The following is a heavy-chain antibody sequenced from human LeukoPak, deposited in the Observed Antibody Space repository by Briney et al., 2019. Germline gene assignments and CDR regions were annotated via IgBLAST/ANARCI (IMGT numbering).Heavy chain of an antibody. V-gene: IGHV1-2*02. CDR1: GYTFTAYY. CDR2: INPNSGGT. CDR3: ARESTGITMVRGVTAFDY. J-gene: IGHJ4*02. Sequence: ASVKVSCKASGYTFTAYYMHWVRQAPGQGLEWMGWINPNSGGTNYAQKFQGRVTMTRDTSISTAYMELSRLRSDDTAVYYCARESTGITMVRGVTAFDYWGQGTLVTVSS. D-gene: IGHD3-10*01.